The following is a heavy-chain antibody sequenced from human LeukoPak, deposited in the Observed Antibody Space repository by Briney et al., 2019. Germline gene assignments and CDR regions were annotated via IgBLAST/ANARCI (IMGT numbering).Heavy chain of an antibody. V-gene: IGHV4-34*01. CDR2: INHSGST. D-gene: IGHD2-2*01. CDR1: GGSFSGYY. J-gene: IGHJ5*02. CDR3: ARGGYCSSTSCYDNWFDP. Sequence: SETLSLTCAVYGGSFSGYYWSWIRQPPGKGLEWIGEINHSGSTNYNPSLKSRVTISVDTSKNQFSLKLSSVTAADTAAYYCARGGYCSSTSCYDNWFDPWGQGTLVTVSS.